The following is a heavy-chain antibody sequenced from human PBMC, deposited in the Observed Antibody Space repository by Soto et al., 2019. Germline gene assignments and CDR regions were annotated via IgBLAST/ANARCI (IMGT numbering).Heavy chain of an antibody. D-gene: IGHD3-10*01. J-gene: IGHJ4*02. CDR2: IYSTGSK. CDR1: GVSISSYY. Sequence: QVQLQESGPTLVKPSETLSLSCTVSGVSISSYYWSWIRQPAGKGLEWIGRIYSTGSKNYNPSLKSRVTMSVDTSKDQCSLTLSSVAAAVTSVYSCARESASESEIDYWGQATLVTVCS. CDR3: ARESASESEIDY. V-gene: IGHV4-4*07.